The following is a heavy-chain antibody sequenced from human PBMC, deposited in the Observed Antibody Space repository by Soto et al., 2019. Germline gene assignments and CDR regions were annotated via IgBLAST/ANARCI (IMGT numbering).Heavy chain of an antibody. V-gene: IGHV3-7*01. CDR3: ARDLSPADGTLCYDAFDI. CDR2: IRKDASVI. Sequence: EVQLVESGGDLVQPLGSLRLSCSASGFPFSTYWMTWVRQAPWRGLEWVSNIRKDASVIHYADSVEGRFTISRDNAKKSLYLQLRRLRDEDPAVYFCARDLSPADGTLCYDAFDIWGQGTVVTVSS. CDR1: GFPFSTYW. J-gene: IGHJ3*02. D-gene: IGHD2-2*01.